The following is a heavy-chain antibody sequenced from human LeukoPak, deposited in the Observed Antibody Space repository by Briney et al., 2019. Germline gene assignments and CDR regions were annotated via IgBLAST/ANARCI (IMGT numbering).Heavy chain of an antibody. Sequence: GGSLRLSCAASGFTFSSYGMHWVRQAPGKGLEWVAVIWYDGSNNYYADSVKGRFTISRDNSKNTLYLQMNSLRAEDTAVYYCAKDEPALDYWGQGTLVTVSS. D-gene: IGHD1-14*01. J-gene: IGHJ4*02. CDR3: AKDEPALDY. V-gene: IGHV3-33*06. CDR1: GFTFSSYG. CDR2: IWYDGSNN.